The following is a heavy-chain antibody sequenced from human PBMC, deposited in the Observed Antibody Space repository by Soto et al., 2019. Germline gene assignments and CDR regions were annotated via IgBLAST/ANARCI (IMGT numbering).Heavy chain of an antibody. Sequence: GGSLRLSCAASGFTFSSYAMSWVRQAPGKGLEWVSAISGSGGSTYYADSVKGRFTISRDNTKNTLYLKMNSLKDEDTVVYYCARDLPPYYYYGMDVWGQGTTVTVSS. CDR1: GFTFSSYA. V-gene: IGHV3-23*01. J-gene: IGHJ6*02. CDR3: ARDLPPYYYYGMDV. CDR2: ISGSGGST.